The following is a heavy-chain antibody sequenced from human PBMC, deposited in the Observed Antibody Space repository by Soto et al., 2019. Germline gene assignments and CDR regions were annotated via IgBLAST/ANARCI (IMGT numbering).Heavy chain of an antibody. Sequence: SETLSLTXAISGAPITWGDYSWNWIWQPPGKGLEWIGYIFHGGSTNYNPSLKSRVTISVDTSKNQFSLKLSSVTAADTAVYYCPRGYEGGYSYGYPAFDIWGQGTMVTVSS. CDR3: PRGYEGGYSYGYPAFDI. CDR2: IFHGGST. V-gene: IGHV4-30-2*01. J-gene: IGHJ3*02. D-gene: IGHD5-18*01. CDR1: GAPITWGDYS.